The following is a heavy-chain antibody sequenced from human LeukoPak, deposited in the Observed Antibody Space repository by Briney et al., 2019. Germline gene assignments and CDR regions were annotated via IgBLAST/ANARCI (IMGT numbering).Heavy chain of an antibody. CDR1: GGSISSGDYY. V-gene: IGHV4-30-4*01. CDR3: ARVIIWGNDYGDY. J-gene: IGHJ4*02. D-gene: IGHD7-27*01. Sequence: KPSQTLSLTGTVSGGSISSGDYYWSWIRQPPGKGLEWIGYIYYSGSTYYNPSLKSRVTISVDTSKNQFSLKLSSVTTADTAVYYCARVIIWGNDYGDYWGQGTLVTVSS. CDR2: IYYSGST.